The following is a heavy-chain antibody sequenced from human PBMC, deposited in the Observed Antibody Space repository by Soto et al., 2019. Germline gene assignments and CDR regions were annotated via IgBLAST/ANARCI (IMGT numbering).Heavy chain of an antibody. CDR1: GFTFSSYA. CDR2: ISGSGGST. V-gene: IGHV3-23*01. Sequence: EVQLLESGGGLVQPGGSLRLSCAASGFTFSSYAMSWVRQAPGKGLEWVSAISGSGGSTYYADSVKGRFPISRDNSKNTLYLQMNRLSAEDTAVYYCAKAELLIVDVGQNWFDPWGQGTLVTVSS. J-gene: IGHJ5*02. CDR3: AKAELLIVDVGQNWFDP. D-gene: IGHD5-12*01.